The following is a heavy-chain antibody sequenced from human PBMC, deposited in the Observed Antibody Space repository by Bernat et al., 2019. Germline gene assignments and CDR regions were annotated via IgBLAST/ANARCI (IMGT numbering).Heavy chain of an antibody. D-gene: IGHD3-10*01. CDR2: IYYSGST. Sequence: QVQLQESGPGLVKPSQTLSLTCTVSGGSISSGGYYWSWIRQHPGKGLEWIGYIYYSGSTYYNPSLKSRVTISVDTSKNQFSLKLSSVTAADTAVYYCARDGSGGRTGRYYYYGMDVWGQGTTVTVSS. V-gene: IGHV4-31*03. J-gene: IGHJ6*02. CDR1: GGSISSGGYY. CDR3: ARDGSGGRTGRYYYYGMDV.